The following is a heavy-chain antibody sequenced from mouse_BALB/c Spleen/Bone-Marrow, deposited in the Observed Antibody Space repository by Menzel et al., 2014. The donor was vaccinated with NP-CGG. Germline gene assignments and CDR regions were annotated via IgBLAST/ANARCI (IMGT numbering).Heavy chain of an antibody. V-gene: IGHV1-54*01. Sequence: VQLQQSGAELVRPGTSVKVSCKASGYAFTDYLMEWLKQRPGQGLEWIGVINPGSGSTNYNEKFKDKATLTADKSSSTAYMQLSSLTSDDSAVYFCARYDCYFDYWGQGTILTVSS. CDR2: INPGSGST. D-gene: IGHD2-4*01. J-gene: IGHJ2*01. CDR3: ARYDCYFDY. CDR1: GYAFTDYL.